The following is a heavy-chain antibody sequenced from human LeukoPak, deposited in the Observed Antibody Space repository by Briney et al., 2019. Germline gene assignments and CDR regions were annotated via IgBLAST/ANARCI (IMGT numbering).Heavy chain of an antibody. CDR2: INPNSGGT. J-gene: IGHJ5*02. CDR1: GYTFTGYY. V-gene: IGHV1-2*02. D-gene: IGHD2-2*01. Sequence: GASVKVSCKASGYTFTGYYMHWMRQAPGQGLEWMGWINPNSGGTNYAQKFQGRVTMTRDTSISTAYMELSRLRSDDTAVYYCARDAVYCSSTSCRLGDNWFDPWGQGTLVTVSS. CDR3: ARDAVYCSSTSCRLGDNWFDP.